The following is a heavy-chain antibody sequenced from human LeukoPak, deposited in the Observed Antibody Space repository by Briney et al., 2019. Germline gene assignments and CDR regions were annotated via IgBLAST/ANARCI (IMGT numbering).Heavy chain of an antibody. CDR2: ISGSGGSS. D-gene: IGHD6-13*01. J-gene: IGHJ4*02. Sequence: GGSLRLSCAASGFTFSNYAMTWVRQAPGKGLEWVSAISGSGGSSYYVDSVKGRFTISRDNSNNSLYVQMNSFRAEDTAIYYCARAAAGTLWSFDYWGQGTTVTVSS. CDR3: ARAAAGTLWSFDY. V-gene: IGHV3-23*01. CDR1: GFTFSNYA.